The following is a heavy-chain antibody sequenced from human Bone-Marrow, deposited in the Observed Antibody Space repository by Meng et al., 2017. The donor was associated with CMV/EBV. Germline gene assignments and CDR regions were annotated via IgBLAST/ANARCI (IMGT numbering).Heavy chain of an antibody. CDR3: ARVAGGWAFDY. V-gene: IGHV1-2*02. CDR2: INPNSGGT. J-gene: IGHJ4*02. CDR1: GYALTGYY. D-gene: IGHD6-19*01. Sequence: SCKASGYALTGYYMHWVRQAPGQGPEWMGWINPNSGGTNYAQRFQGRVTMTRDTSISTVYMEMSRLRSDDTAVYYCARVAGGWAFDYWGQGTLVTVSS.